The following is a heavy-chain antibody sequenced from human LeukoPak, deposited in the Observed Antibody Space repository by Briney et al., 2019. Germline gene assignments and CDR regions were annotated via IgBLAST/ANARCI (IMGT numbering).Heavy chain of an antibody. CDR2: ISYDGSNK. V-gene: IGHV3-30-3*01. CDR1: GFTFSSYA. CDR3: ARESMIVVVTIHYGMDV. Sequence: PGGSLRLSCAASGFTFSSYAMHWVRQAPGKGLEWVAVISYDGSNKYYADSVKGRFTISRDNSKNTLYLQMNSLRAEDTAVYYCARESMIVVVTIHYGMDVWGQGTTVTVSS. J-gene: IGHJ6*02. D-gene: IGHD3-22*01.